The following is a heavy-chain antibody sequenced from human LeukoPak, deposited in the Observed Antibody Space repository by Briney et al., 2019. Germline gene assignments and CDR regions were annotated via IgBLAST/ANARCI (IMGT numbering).Heavy chain of an antibody. CDR2: IYYSGST. CDR1: GGSISSGDYY. Sequence: SETLSLTCTVSGGSISSGDYYWSWIRQHPGKGLEWIGYIYYSGSTYYNPSLKSRVTISADTSKNQFSLKLSSVTAADTAVYYCARGGYYDSSGAIDYWGQGTLVTVSS. CDR3: ARGGYYDSSGAIDY. J-gene: IGHJ4*02. V-gene: IGHV4-31*03. D-gene: IGHD3-22*01.